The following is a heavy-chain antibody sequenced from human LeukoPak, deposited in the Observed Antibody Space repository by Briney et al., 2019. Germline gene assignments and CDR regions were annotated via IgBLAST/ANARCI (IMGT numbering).Heavy chain of an antibody. D-gene: IGHD5-18*01. Sequence: SETLSLTCTVSSGSISSYYWSWIRQPPGKGLEWIGYIYYSGSTNYNPSLKSRVTISVDTSKNQFSLKLSSVTAADTAVYYCATGWIPLPLVYWGQGTLVTVSS. V-gene: IGHV4-59*01. J-gene: IGHJ4*02. CDR2: IYYSGST. CDR1: SGSISSYY. CDR3: ATGWIPLPLVY.